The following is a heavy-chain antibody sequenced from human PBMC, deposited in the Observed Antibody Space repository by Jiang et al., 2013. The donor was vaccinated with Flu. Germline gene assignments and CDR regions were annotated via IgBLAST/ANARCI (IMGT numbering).Heavy chain of an antibody. Sequence: APGKGLEWVAVISYDGSNKYYADSVKGRFTISRDNSKNTLYLQMNSLRAEDTAVYYCASGAVAGPSYYYYYGMDVWGQGTTVTVSS. D-gene: IGHD6-19*01. CDR2: ISYDGSNK. V-gene: IGHV3-30-3*01. CDR3: ASGAVAGPSYYYYYGMDV. J-gene: IGHJ6*02.